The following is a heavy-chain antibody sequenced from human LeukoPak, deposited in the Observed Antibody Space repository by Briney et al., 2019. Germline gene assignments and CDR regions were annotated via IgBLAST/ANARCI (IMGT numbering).Heavy chain of an antibody. V-gene: IGHV4-31*03. D-gene: IGHD3-22*01. CDR3: ARERYYDSSGYTSRFDY. CDR2: IYYSGGT. J-gene: IGHJ4*02. Sequence: SETLSLTCTVSGGSISSGGYYWSWIRQHPGKGLEWIGYIYYSGGTYYNPSLKSRVTISVDTSKNQFSLKLSSVTAADTAVYYCARERYYDSSGYTSRFDYWGQGTLVTVSS. CDR1: GGSISSGGYY.